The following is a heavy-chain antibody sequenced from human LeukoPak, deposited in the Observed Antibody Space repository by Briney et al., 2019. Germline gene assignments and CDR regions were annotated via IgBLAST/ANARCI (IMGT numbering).Heavy chain of an antibody. V-gene: IGHV1-18*01. CDR3: ARVVVSIMITFGGVIPTGYFDY. D-gene: IGHD3-16*02. CDR1: GYTFTSYG. J-gene: IGHJ4*02. CDR2: ISAYNGNT. Sequence: GASVKVSCKASGYTFTSYGISWVRQAPGQGLEWMGWISAYNGNTNYAQKLQGRVTMTTDTSTSTAYMELGSLRSDDTAVYYCARVVVSIMITFGGVIPTGYFDYWGQGTLVTVSS.